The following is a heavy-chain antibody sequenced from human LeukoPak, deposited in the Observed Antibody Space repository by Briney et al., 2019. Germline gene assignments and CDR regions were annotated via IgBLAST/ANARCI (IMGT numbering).Heavy chain of an antibody. J-gene: IGHJ4*02. V-gene: IGHV3-30*04. CDR2: ISFDESNK. CDR3: ARVYFYDSSGYLGPFDY. Sequence: PGGSLRLSCAVSGFTFSSYAMHWVRQAPGKGLEWVAVISFDESNKYYADSVKGRFTISRDNSKNTLYLQMNSLRAEDTAVYYCARVYFYDSSGYLGPFDYWGQGTLVTVSS. D-gene: IGHD3-22*01. CDR1: GFTFSSYA.